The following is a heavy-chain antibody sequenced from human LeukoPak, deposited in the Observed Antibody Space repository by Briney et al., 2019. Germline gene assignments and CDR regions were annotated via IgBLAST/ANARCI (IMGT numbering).Heavy chain of an antibody. D-gene: IGHD4-17*01. CDR1: GFTFSSYA. V-gene: IGHV3-23*01. CDR3: ARRVLPSTVTYYFDY. Sequence: GGSLRLSCAASGFTFSSYAMSWVRQAPGKGLEWVSAISGSGASTYYADSVKGRFTISRDNSQNTVYLQMNSLRAEDTAVYYCARRVLPSTVTYYFDYWGQGTLDTVSS. J-gene: IGHJ4*02. CDR2: ISGSGAST.